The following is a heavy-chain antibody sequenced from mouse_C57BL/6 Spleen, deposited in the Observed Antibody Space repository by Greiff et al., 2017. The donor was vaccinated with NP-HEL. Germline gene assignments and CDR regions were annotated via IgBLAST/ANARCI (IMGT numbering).Heavy chain of an antibody. CDR1: GYTFTDYY. V-gene: IGHV1-26*01. J-gene: IGHJ4*01. CDR2: INPNNGGT. Sequence: VQLQQSGPELVKPGASVKISCKASGYTFTDYYMNWVKQSHGKSLEWIGDINPNNGGTSYNQKFKGKATLTVDKSSSTAYMELRSLTSEDSAVYYCARRVYYDYDGMDYWGQGTSVTVSS. CDR3: ARRVYYDYDGMDY. D-gene: IGHD2-4*01.